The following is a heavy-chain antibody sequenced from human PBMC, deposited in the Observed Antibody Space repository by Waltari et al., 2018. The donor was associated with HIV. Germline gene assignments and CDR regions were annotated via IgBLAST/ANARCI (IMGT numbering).Heavy chain of an antibody. CDR1: GFTFSPFA. Sequence: QVQLVESGGGVVQPGGSLRLSCVASGFTFSPFAFHWVRQAPGKGLEWGALISYGGRHKVYADSVKGRFTISRDNSNNTLYLQMNSLRAEDTAVYYCARDGHFYDSRPLDHWGQGTLVTVSS. CDR3: ARDGHFYDSRPLDH. D-gene: IGHD3-22*01. V-gene: IGHV3-30*04. J-gene: IGHJ4*02. CDR2: ISYGGRHK.